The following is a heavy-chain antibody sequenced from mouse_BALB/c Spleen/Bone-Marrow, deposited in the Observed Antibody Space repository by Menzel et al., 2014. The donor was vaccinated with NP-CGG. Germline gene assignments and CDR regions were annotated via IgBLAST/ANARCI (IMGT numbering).Heavy chain of an antibody. D-gene: IGHD1-2*01. J-gene: IGHJ2*01. CDR3: SRGLLGLDY. Sequence: VQLQQSGAELVRPGASVKLSCKASGYTFTIFWMNWVKLRPDQGLEWIGRIDPYDSITHYNRIFKDKAILTVDKSSRTAYMQRSSLTSEGSAVYYCSRGLLGLDYWGQGTTLTVSS. CDR1: GYTFTIFW. V-gene: IGHV1-52*01. CDR2: IDPYDSIT.